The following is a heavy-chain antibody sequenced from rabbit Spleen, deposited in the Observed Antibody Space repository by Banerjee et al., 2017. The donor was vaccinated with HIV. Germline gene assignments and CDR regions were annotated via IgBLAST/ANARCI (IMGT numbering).Heavy chain of an antibody. D-gene: IGHD6-1*01. CDR3: ARVGYVGYAYNL. V-gene: IGHV1S45*01. Sequence: QEQLVESGGGLVQPEGSLTLTCTASGFSFSSTYWICWVRQAPGKGLEWIGCINTGSGSAYYASWAKGRFTISKTSSTTVTLQMTSLTGADTATYFCARVGYVGYAYNLWGQGTLVTVS. CDR1: GFSFSSTYW. CDR2: INTGSGSA. J-gene: IGHJ4*01.